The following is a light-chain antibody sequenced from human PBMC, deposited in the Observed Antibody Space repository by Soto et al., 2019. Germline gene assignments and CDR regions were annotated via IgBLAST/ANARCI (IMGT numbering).Light chain of an antibody. Sequence: EIVMTQSPATLSVSPGERATLSCRASQSVSSNLAWYQQKPGQAPRLLIYGASTRATGIPARFSGSGSGTEFTLTISSLQSEDFAVYYCQQYNNWPPGPYTFGQGTELEIK. CDR1: QSVSSN. CDR2: GAS. J-gene: IGKJ2*01. V-gene: IGKV3-15*01. CDR3: QQYNNWPPGPYT.